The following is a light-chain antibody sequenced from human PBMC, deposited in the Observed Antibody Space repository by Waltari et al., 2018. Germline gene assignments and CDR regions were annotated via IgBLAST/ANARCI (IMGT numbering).Light chain of an antibody. Sequence: SCKASHKIGRYVGGDQQKPGQPPGRLSDAASTRATGIADRFIGSGSGTDFSRTIARLEPEDFAVYFCQNHERLPATFGQGTKVEI. CDR3: QNHERLPAT. CDR2: AAS. J-gene: IGKJ1*01. V-gene: IGKV3D-20*02. CDR1: HKIGRY.